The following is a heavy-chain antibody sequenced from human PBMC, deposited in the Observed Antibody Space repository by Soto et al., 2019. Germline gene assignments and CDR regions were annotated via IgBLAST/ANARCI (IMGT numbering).Heavy chain of an antibody. V-gene: IGHV3-48*03. D-gene: IGHD5-18*01. CDR3: ARGPRYSYGLFDYYYGMDV. CDR2: ISSSGSTI. CDR1: GFTFSSYE. Sequence: PGGSLRLSCAASGFTFSSYEMNWVRQAPGKGLEWVSYISSSGSTIYYADSVKGRFTISRDNAKNSLYLQMNSLRAEDTAVYYCARGPRYSYGLFDYYYGMDVWGQGTTVTVSS. J-gene: IGHJ6*02.